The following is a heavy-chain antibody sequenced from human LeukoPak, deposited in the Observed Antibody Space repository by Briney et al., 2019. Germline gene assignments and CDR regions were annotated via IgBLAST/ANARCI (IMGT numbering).Heavy chain of an antibody. CDR2: VYHSGST. CDR1: GGSISSSSYY. V-gene: IGHV4-39*01. CDR3: ARQEIVLIPAAISSPPLAAVDY. J-gene: IGHJ4*02. Sequence: SETLSLTCTVSGGSISSSSYYWGWIRPPPGKGLEWIGTVYHSGSTYYNPSLRSRLTISVDTSKNQFSLKLTSVTAADTAEYYCARQEIVLIPAAISSPPLAAVDYWGQGTLVTVSS. D-gene: IGHD2-2*01.